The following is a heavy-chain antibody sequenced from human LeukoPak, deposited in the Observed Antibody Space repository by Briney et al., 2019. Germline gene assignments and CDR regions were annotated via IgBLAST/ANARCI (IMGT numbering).Heavy chain of an antibody. J-gene: IGHJ4*02. CDR2: IIPIFGTA. Sequence: ASVKVSCKASGGTFSSYAISWVRQAPGQGLEWMGGIIPIFGTANYAQKFQGRVTITADESTSTDYMELSSLRSEDTAVYYCALLWFGEPRDYWGQGTLVTVSS. CDR3: ALLWFGEPRDY. CDR1: GGTFSSYA. V-gene: IGHV1-69*01. D-gene: IGHD3-10*01.